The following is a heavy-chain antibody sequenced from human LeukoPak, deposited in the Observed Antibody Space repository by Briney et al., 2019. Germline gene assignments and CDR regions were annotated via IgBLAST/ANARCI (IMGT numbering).Heavy chain of an antibody. CDR3: ARVLVAVAGRTDY. J-gene: IGHJ4*02. Sequence: ASVKVSCKASGYTFTGYYMHWVRQAPGQGLEWMGRINPNSGGTNYAQKFQGRVTTTRDTSISTAYMELSRLRSDDTAVYYCARVLVAVAGRTDYWGQGTLVTVSS. CDR2: INPNSGGT. CDR1: GYTFTGYY. V-gene: IGHV1-2*06. D-gene: IGHD6-19*01.